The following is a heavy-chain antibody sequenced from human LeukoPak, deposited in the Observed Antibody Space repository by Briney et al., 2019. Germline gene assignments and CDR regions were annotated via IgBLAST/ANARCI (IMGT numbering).Heavy chain of an antibody. Sequence: PSETLSLTCAVSGGSVSSPSHYWGWIRQPPGKGLEWIGSISYSGSTNYNPSFNSRVPISVDTSKKQFSLKLTSVTAADTSVYYCARGYYGSVNNQYNWFDPWGQGALVTVSP. CDR3: ARGYYGSVNNQYNWFDP. V-gene: IGHV4-39*01. D-gene: IGHD3-10*01. CDR1: GGSVSSPSHY. J-gene: IGHJ5*02. CDR2: ISYSGST.